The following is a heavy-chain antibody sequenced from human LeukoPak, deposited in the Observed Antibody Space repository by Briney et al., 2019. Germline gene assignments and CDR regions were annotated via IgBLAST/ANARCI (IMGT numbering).Heavy chain of an antibody. CDR3: ARDPPFGSGRTFDY. V-gene: IGHV3-48*02. Sequence: GGSLRLSCAASGFTFSIYNMNWVRQAPGEGREWVYYADSVKGRFTTSRDNAKNSLYLQMNSLRDEDTAVYYCARDPPFGSGRTFDYWGQGTLVTVSS. J-gene: IGHJ4*02. CDR1: GFTFSIYN. D-gene: IGHD3-10*01.